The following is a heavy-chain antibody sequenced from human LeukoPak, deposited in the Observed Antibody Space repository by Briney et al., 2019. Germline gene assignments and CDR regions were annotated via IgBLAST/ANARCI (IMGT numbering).Heavy chain of an antibody. CDR2: ISGSGGGT. V-gene: IGHV3-23*01. CDR3: ARALPSKNIVVVPSATGFDP. CDR1: GFTFSTYG. D-gene: IGHD2-15*01. J-gene: IGHJ5*02. Sequence: GGSLRLSCAASGFTFSTYGMSWVRQAPGKGLEWVSSISGSGGGTYYGDSVRGRFIISRDNSKNTLYLRMSSLRAEDTAVYYCARALPSKNIVVVPSATGFDPWGQGTLVTVSS.